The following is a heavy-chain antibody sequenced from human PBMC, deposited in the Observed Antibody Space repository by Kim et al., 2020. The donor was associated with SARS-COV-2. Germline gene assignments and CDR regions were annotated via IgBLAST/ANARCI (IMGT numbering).Heavy chain of an antibody. J-gene: IGHJ3*01. Sequence: GGSLRLSCVASGFTIERFTFGCYWMSWVRQAPGKGLEWVANIKQDGTREYYVDSMKGRFTISRDNAHNSLYLHVTGLRTDDTAMYYCARAVAGRIDAFDLWGPETMVTVSS. CDR3: ARAVAGRIDAFDL. CDR2: IKQDGTRE. D-gene: IGHD6-19*01. CDR1: GFTIERFTFGCYW. V-gene: IGHV3-7*03.